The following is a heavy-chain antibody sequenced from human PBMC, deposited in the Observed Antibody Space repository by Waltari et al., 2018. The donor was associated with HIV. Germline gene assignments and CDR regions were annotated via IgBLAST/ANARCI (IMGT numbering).Heavy chain of an antibody. D-gene: IGHD3-3*01. J-gene: IGHJ4*02. CDR3: ARSEGAQTATIFDR. V-gene: IGHV4-38-2*01. Sequence: QVQLQESGPGLVKPSETLSLTCGVSGYPITSGYHWGWIRQPPGMGLEWIGSIFHSGSAYYNRPLRSRVTISVDTSKNQFSLKLNSVTAADTAVYFCARSEGAQTATIFDRWGQGTLVTVSS. CDR1: GYPITSGYH. CDR2: IFHSGSA.